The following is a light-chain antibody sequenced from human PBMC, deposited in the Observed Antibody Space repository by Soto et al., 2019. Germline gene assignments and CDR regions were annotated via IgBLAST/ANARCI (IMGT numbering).Light chain of an antibody. CDR1: QSVSSY. CDR2: DAS. J-gene: IGKJ4*01. V-gene: IGKV3-11*01. CDR3: QQLSNWRRLT. Sequence: EIVLTQSPATLSLSPGERATLSCRASQSVSSYLAWYQQKPGPAPRLLISDASNRATGIPARFSGSGSGTDFTLTISSLEPEDFAVYYCQQLSNWRRLTFGGGTKVEIK.